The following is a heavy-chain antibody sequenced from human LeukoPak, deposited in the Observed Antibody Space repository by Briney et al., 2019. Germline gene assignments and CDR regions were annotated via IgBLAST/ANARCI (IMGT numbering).Heavy chain of an antibody. J-gene: IGHJ4*02. CDR2: LYHSGST. V-gene: IGHV4-38-2*01. Sequence: SETLSLTCAVSGYSISSGYYWGGIRQPPGKGLEGIGSLYHSGSTYYNPSLKSRVTISVDTSKNQFSLKMSSVTAADTAVYYCARVYLVGATCDYWGQGTLVTVSS. D-gene: IGHD1-26*01. CDR3: ARVYLVGATCDY. CDR1: GYSISSGYY.